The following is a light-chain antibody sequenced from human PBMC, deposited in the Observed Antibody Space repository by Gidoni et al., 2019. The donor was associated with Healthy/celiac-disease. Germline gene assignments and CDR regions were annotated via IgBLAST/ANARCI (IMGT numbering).Light chain of an antibody. V-gene: IGLV1-40*01. CDR2: GNS. CDR1: SSNIGACYD. Sequence: QSVLTQPPSVSGAPGQRVTISCTGSSSNIGACYDVHWYQQLPGTAPKLLIYGNSNRPSGAPDRFSGSKSGTSASLAITGLQAEDEADYYCQSYDSSLSGFWVFGGGTKLTVL. CDR3: QSYDSSLSGFWV. J-gene: IGLJ3*02.